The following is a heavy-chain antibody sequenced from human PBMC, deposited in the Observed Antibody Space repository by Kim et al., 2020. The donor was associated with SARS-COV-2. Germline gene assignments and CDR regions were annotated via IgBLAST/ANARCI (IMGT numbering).Heavy chain of an antibody. CDR3: TTGRRIAARPGPVDY. D-gene: IGHD6-6*01. J-gene: IGHJ4*02. V-gene: IGHV3-15*01. Sequence: APVKARFTISRNDSNNTLYLQMNRLKTEDTAVYYCTTGRRIAARPGPVDYWGQGTLVTVSS.